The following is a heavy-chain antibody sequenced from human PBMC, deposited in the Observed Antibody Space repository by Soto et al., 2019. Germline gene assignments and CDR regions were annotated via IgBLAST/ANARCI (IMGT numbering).Heavy chain of an antibody. D-gene: IGHD5-18*01. J-gene: IGHJ4*02. CDR1: GFTFSSYA. Sequence: GGSLRLSCAASGFTFSSYAMHWVRQAPGKGLEWVAVISYDGSNKYYADSVKGRFTISRDNSKNTLYLQMNSLRAEDTAVYYCARTPTAGYSYGYSDYWGQGTLVTVSS. V-gene: IGHV3-30-3*01. CDR3: ARTPTAGYSYGYSDY. CDR2: ISYDGSNK.